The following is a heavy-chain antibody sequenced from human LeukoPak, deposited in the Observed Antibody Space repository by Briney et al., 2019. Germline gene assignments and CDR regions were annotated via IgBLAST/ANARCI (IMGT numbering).Heavy chain of an antibody. Sequence: PGGSLRLSCAASGFTFSSYAMSWVRQAPGEGLVWVSRINSDGSSTSYADSVKGRFTISRDNAKNTLYLQMNSLRAEDTAVYYCARDHLSSGSSPDYYYYYYMDVWGKGTTVTISS. J-gene: IGHJ6*03. V-gene: IGHV3-74*01. CDR3: ARDHLSSGSSPDYYYYYYMDV. CDR2: INSDGSST. CDR1: GFTFSSYA. D-gene: IGHD6-19*01.